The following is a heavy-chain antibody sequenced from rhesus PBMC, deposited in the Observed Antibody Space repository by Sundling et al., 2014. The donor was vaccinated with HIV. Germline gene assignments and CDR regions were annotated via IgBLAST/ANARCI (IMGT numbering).Heavy chain of an antibody. CDR2: VSSGGST. V-gene: IGHV3-103*01. D-gene: IGHD2-27*01. J-gene: IGHJ6*01. CDR1: GFTFSSYG. Sequence: EVQLVESGGGLAKPGGSLRLSCVASGFTFSSYGMHWVRQAPGKGLEWVSVVSSGGSTYYADSVKGRFTISRDNSKKRLSLEMNSLITEDTAVYYCAKDVEELGIYYGLDSWGQGSSSPSPQ. CDR3: AKDVEELGIYYGLDS.